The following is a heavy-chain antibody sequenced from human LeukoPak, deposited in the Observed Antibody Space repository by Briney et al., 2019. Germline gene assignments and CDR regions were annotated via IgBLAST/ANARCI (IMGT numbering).Heavy chain of an antibody. CDR3: ARDYDLWNRYAVGYFDH. CDR2: IYYSEST. D-gene: IGHD3-3*01. V-gene: IGHV4-39*07. J-gene: IGHJ4*02. CDR1: GGSINGVNYY. Sequence: SETLSLSCSVSGGSINGVNYYWGWVRQPPGKGLEWIASIYYSESTHYNPSLKSRVTMSVDTSKNLFSLKLSSVTAADTAVYYCARDYDLWNRYAVGYFDHWGQGILGTVSS.